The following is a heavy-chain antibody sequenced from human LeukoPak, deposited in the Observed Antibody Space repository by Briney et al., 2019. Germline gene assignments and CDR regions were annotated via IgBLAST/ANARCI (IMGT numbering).Heavy chain of an antibody. CDR2: INQGGSEK. D-gene: IGHD3-22*01. CDR1: GFTFSTYW. Sequence: GGSLRLSCAASGFTFSTYWMSWVRQAPGKGLEWVANINQGGSEKYYVAPVKGRFTISRDNAKNSLYLQMNSLRAEDTAVYYCARIYDNSGYYDYWGQGTLVTVSS. J-gene: IGHJ4*02. V-gene: IGHV3-7*04. CDR3: ARIYDNSGYYDY.